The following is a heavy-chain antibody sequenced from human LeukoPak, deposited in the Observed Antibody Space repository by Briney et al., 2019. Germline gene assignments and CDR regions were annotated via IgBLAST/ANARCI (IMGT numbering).Heavy chain of an antibody. D-gene: IGHD3/OR15-3a*01. CDR1: GVSISSSNSY. Sequence: PSETLSLTCTVSGVSISSSNSYWGWIRQPPGKGLEWIGSIYYSGNTYYNASLKSQVSISIDTSKNQFSLKLTSVTAADTAVYYCARQTGSGLFILPGGQGTLVAVSS. J-gene: IGHJ4*02. V-gene: IGHV4-39*01. CDR3: ARQTGSGLFILP. CDR2: IYYSGNT.